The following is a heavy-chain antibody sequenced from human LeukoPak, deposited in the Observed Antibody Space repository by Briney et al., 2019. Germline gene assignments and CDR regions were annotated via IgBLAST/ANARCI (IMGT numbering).Heavy chain of an antibody. V-gene: IGHV3-7*03. D-gene: IGHD6-19*01. J-gene: IGHJ4*02. CDR3: AKDASGVAVAGTFDY. Sequence: GGSLRLSCAVSGLSFSTSWMDWVRQAPGKGLEWVASINPDESEKYSAGSVKGRFTISRDNAKNSLYLQMNSLRAEDTAVYYCAKDASGVAVAGTFDYWGQGTLVTVSS. CDR1: GLSFSTSW. CDR2: INPDESEK.